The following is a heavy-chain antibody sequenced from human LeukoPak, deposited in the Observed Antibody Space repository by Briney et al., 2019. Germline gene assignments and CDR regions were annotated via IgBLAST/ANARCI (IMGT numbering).Heavy chain of an antibody. J-gene: IGHJ4*02. D-gene: IGHD3-10*01. CDR2: IYHSGST. CDR3: ARGSITMVRGVPDY. Sequence: PSETLSLTCAVSGYSIGSGYYWGWIRQPPGKGLEWIGSIYHSGSTYYNPSLKSRVTISVDTSKNQFSLKLSSVTAADTAVYYCARGSITMVRGVPDYWGQGTLVTVSS. V-gene: IGHV4-38-2*01. CDR1: GYSIGSGYY.